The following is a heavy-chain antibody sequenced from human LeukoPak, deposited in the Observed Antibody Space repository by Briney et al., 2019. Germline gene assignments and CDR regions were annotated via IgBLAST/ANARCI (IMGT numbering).Heavy chain of an antibody. V-gene: IGHV1-69*04. J-gene: IGHJ4*02. CDR1: GGTFSSYT. CDR2: IIPILGIA. Sequence: SVKVSCKASGGTFSSYTISWVRQAPGQGLEWKGRIIPILGIANYAQKFQGRVTITADKSTSTAYMELSSLRSEDTAVYYCARDKDYYDSSGYYYNPFDYWGQGTLVTVSS. D-gene: IGHD3-22*01. CDR3: ARDKDYYDSSGYYYNPFDY.